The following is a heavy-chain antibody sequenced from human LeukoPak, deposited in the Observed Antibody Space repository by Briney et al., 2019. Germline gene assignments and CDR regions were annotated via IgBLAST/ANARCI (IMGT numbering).Heavy chain of an antibody. Sequence: ASVRVSSTASGYTFTGYYMHWVRQAPGQGLEWMGRINPNRGGTNDAQRFQSRITMNRDTSISTAYMKLSRLRSDDTAVYYCARDKADFWTPYIDYWGQGTLVTVSS. CDR1: GYTFTGYY. D-gene: IGHD3/OR15-3a*01. CDR2: INPNRGGT. J-gene: IGHJ4*02. CDR3: ARDKADFWTPYIDY. V-gene: IGHV1-2*06.